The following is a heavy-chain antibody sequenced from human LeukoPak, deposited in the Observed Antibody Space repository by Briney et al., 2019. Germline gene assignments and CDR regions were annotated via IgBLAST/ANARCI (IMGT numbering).Heavy chain of an antibody. Sequence: GRSLRLSCAASGFTFSSYGMHWVRQAPGKGLEWVAVIWYDGSNKYYADSVKGRFTISRDNSKNTLYLQMNSLRAEDTAVYYCARDYDILTGSLDYWGRGTLVTVSS. CDR2: IWYDGSNK. V-gene: IGHV3-33*01. D-gene: IGHD3-9*01. CDR1: GFTFSSYG. J-gene: IGHJ4*02. CDR3: ARDYDILTGSLDY.